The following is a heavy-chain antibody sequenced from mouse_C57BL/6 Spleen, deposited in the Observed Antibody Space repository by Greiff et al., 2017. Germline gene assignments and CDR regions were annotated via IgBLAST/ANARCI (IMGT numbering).Heavy chain of an antibody. CDR1: GFTFSSYA. CDR2: ISDGGSYT. J-gene: IGHJ2*01. V-gene: IGHV5-4*01. CDR3: ARDGGLDY. Sequence: EVKLVESGGGLVKPGGSLKLSCAASGFTFSSYAMSWVRQTPEKRLEWVATISDGGSYTYYPDNVKGRFTISRDNAKNNLYLQMSHLKSEDTAMYYCARDGGLDYWGQGTTLTVSS.